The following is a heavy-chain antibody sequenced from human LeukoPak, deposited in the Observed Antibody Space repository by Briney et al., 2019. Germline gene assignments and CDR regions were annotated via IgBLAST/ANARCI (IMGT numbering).Heavy chain of an antibody. CDR1: GYTFTSYG. J-gene: IGHJ4*02. D-gene: IGHD5-12*01. V-gene: IGHV1-18*01. CDR3: ARDRGRGYSGYDRYDY. Sequence: ASVKVSCKASGYTFTSYGVSWVRQAPGQGLEWMGWISAYNGNTNYAQKLQGRVTMITDTSTSTAYMELRSLRSDDTAVYYCARDRGRGYSGYDRYDYWGQGTLVTVSS. CDR2: ISAYNGNT.